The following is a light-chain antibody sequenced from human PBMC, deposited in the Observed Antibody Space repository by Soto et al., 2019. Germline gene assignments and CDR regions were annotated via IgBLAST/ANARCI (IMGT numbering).Light chain of an antibody. V-gene: IGKV1-5*03. CDR3: QHYNSYSEA. CDR2: KAS. CDR1: QSISSW. Sequence: DSPMTQSPATLSGSVGYRFTLTCLASQSISSWLAWYQQKPGKAPKLLIYKASTLKSGVPSRFSGSGSGTEFTLTISRLQPDDFATYYCQHYNSYSEAFGQGTKVDIK. J-gene: IGKJ1*01.